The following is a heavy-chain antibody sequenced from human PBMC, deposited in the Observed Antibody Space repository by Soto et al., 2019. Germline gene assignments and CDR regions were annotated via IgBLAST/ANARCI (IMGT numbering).Heavy chain of an antibody. Sequence: ASVKGSCKAPGYTLTSYAMHWVRQAPGQRLEWMGWINAGNGNTKYSQKFQGRVTITRDTSASTAYMELSSLRSEDTAVYYCARVLGREGMTTPYWGQGTLVTVSS. V-gene: IGHV1-3*01. D-gene: IGHD4-17*01. J-gene: IGHJ4*02. CDR2: INAGNGNT. CDR1: GYTLTSYA. CDR3: ARVLGREGMTTPY.